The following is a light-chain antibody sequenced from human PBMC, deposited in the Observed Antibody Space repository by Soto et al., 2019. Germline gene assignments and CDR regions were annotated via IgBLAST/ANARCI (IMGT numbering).Light chain of an antibody. CDR1: QSVSSY. Sequence: ERVLTQSPATLSLSPGERATLSCRASQSVSSYLAWYQQKPGQAPRLLIYDASNRATGIPARFSGSGSGTEFTLTISSLQSEDFAVYYCQQYGSSPPSSTFGQGTRLEIK. CDR3: QQYGSSPPSST. J-gene: IGKJ5*01. V-gene: IGKV3-11*01. CDR2: DAS.